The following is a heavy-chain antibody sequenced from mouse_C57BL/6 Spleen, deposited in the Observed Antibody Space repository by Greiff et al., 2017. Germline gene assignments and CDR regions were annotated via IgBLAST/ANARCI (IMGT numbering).Heavy chain of an antibody. V-gene: IGHV1-69*01. J-gene: IGHJ2*01. CDR2: IDPSDSYT. CDR3: AREGSDD. CDR1: GYTFTSYW. Sequence: VQLQQSGAELVMPGASVKLSCKASGYTFTSYWMHWVKQRPGQGLEWIGEIDPSDSYTNYNQKFKGKSTLTVDKSSSTAYMQLSSLTSEDSAVYYCAREGSDDWGQGTTLTVSS.